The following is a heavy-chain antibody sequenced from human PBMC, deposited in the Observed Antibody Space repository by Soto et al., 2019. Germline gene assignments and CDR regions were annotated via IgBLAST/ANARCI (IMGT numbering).Heavy chain of an antibody. CDR2: IYYSGST. CDR1: GGSISINNYY. CDR3: AREPWSRAAAGTGCFDP. Sequence: QLQLQESGPGLVKPSETLSLTCTVSGGSISINNYYWGWIRQSPGKGLEWIGSIYYSGSTYYNPSLKSRVTISVDTSKNQFSLKLNSVTAADTAVYYCAREPWSRAAAGTGCFDPWGQGTLVTVSS. J-gene: IGHJ5*02. V-gene: IGHV4-39*02. D-gene: IGHD6-13*01.